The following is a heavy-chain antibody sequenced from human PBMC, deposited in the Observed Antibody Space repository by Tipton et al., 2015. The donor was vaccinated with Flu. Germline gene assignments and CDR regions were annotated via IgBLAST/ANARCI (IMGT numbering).Heavy chain of an antibody. Sequence: TLSLTCTVSGASISSYYWSWIRQPPGKGLEWIGSIYHSGSTYYNPSLKSRVTISVDTSKNQFSLKLGSVTAGDTAVYYCARRDCAGGICYSRVYDAFDIWGQGTLVTVSS. CDR2: IYHSGST. D-gene: IGHD2-8*02. CDR3: ARRDCAGGICYSRVYDAFDI. J-gene: IGHJ3*02. CDR1: GASISSYY. V-gene: IGHV4-59*08.